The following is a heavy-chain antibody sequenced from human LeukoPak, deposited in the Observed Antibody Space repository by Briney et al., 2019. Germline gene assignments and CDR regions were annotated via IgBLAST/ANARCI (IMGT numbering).Heavy chain of an antibody. CDR2: ISGGST. CDR1: GFTVSSNE. V-gene: IGHV3-38-3*01. D-gene: IGHD3-10*01. Sequence: GGSLRLSCAASGFTVSSNEMSWVRQAPGKGLEWVSSISGGSTYYADSRKGRFTISRDNSKNTLHLQMNSLRAEDTAVYYCARDALLLWFGEPFDYWGQGTLVTVSS. J-gene: IGHJ4*02. CDR3: ARDALLLWFGEPFDY.